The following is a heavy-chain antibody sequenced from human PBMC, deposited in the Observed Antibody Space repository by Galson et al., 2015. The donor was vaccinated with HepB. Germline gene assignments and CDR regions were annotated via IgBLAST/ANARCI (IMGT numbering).Heavy chain of an antibody. CDR2: IYSGGST. D-gene: IGHD1-26*01. Sequence: SLRLSCAASGFSVRSNFMTWVRQAPGKGLEWVSCIYSGGSTYYADSVKGRFTISRDNSKNRLYLQMNNLRAEDTAVYYCAVNAADSGSYFDYWGQGTLVTVSS. J-gene: IGHJ4*02. V-gene: IGHV3-53*01. CDR1: GFSVRSNF. CDR3: AVNAADSGSYFDY.